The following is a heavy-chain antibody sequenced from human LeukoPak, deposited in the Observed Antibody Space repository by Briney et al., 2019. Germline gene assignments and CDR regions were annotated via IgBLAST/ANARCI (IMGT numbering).Heavy chain of an antibody. Sequence: AGRSLRLSCAASGFTFSSYGMHWVRQAPGKGLEWLAAISYGGGNQYYADSVKGRFTISRDNSKNTLYLQMNSLRAEDTAVYYCAKDRDSSGYLYYFDYWGQGALVTVSS. CDR3: AKDRDSSGYLYYFDY. CDR1: GFTFSSYG. V-gene: IGHV3-30*18. D-gene: IGHD3-22*01. J-gene: IGHJ4*02. CDR2: ISYGGGNQ.